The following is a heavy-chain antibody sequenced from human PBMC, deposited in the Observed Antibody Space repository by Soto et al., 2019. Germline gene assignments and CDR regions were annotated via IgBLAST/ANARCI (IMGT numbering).Heavy chain of an antibody. D-gene: IGHD6-19*01. J-gene: IGHJ3*01. CDR3: AYRTGWYRHDV. CDR2: LLHSGTS. V-gene: IGHV4-4*02. Sequence: QVQLQESGPGLVKPSGTLSLTCAVSGDSISSPKWWTWLRQPPGKGLEWIGDLLHSGTSNYNPSLLGRVTLSDDKPHNQFSLQLTTVTAADTAIYYCAYRTGWYRHDVWGQGTSVTVSS. CDR1: GDSISSPKW.